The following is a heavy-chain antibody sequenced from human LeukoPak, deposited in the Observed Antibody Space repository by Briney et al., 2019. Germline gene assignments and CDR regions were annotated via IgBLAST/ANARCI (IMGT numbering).Heavy chain of an antibody. V-gene: IGHV3-21*01. D-gene: IGHD6-13*01. CDR3: ARGISSSWYYFDY. J-gene: IGHJ4*02. CDR1: GFTFSSYS. Sequence: GGSLRLSCAASGFTFSSYSMNWVRQAPGKGLEWVSSISSSSSYIYYADSVKGRFTISRDNAKNSLYLQMNSLRAEDTAVYYCARGISSSWYYFDYWGQGTLVTVSS. CDR2: ISSSSSYI.